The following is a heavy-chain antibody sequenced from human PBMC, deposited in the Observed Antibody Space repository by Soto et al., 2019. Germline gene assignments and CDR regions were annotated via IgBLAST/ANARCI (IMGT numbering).Heavy chain of an antibody. CDR2: IVVGSGNT. V-gene: IGHV1-58*01. J-gene: IGHJ4*02. CDR1: GFTFTSSA. D-gene: IGHD3-22*01. CDR3: AALGYYDSSGGYDY. Sequence: QMQLVQSGPEVKKPGTSVKVSCKASGFTFTSSAVQWVRQARGQRLEWIGWIVVGSGNTNYAQKFQERVTITRDMSTSTAYMELSSLRSEDTAVYYCAALGYYDSSGGYDYWGQGTLVTVSS.